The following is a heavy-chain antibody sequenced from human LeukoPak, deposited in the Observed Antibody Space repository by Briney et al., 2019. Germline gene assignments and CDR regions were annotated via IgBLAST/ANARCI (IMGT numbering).Heavy chain of an antibody. CDR1: GFTFSSYA. J-gene: IGHJ4*02. D-gene: IGHD2-2*01. CDR3: AREYCGRTSCAGLDY. CDR2: ISYDSTNK. Sequence: GGPLRLSCAASGFTFSSYAMHWVRQAPGEGLEWVAVISYDSTNKYYADSVKGRFTISRDNPKNTLYIQMNSLRAEDTAVYYCAREYCGRTSCAGLDYWGQGTLVTVSS. V-gene: IGHV3-30*04.